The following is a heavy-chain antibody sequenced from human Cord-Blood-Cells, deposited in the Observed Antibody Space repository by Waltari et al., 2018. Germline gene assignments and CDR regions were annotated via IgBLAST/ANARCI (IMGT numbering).Heavy chain of an antibody. Sequence: QVQLQESGPGLVKPSGTLSLTCAVSGGSISSSNWWSWVCQPPGKGLEWIGEIYHSGITNYNPSVKSLVTISVENSKSQFYRKLRDGTAADTAVYYGARYSHSSGWYAHCDYWGQGTLVTVSS. CDR3: ARYSHSSGWYAHCDY. J-gene: IGHJ4*02. D-gene: IGHD6-19*01. V-gene: IGHV4-4*02. CDR2: IYHSGIT. CDR1: GGSISSSNW.